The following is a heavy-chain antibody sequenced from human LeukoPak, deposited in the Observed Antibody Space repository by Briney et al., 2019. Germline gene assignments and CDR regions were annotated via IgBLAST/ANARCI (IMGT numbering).Heavy chain of an antibody. J-gene: IGHJ4*02. CDR1: RFTVSNNH. CDR3: ARASRWLAFDN. V-gene: IGHV3-66*01. Sequence: GGSLTLSRVASRFTVSNNHMNWVRQAPGNGLEWVSVIYNGDNTYYADSVQGRFTISKDNSKNTLYLQMNSLRPEDTAVYFCARASRWLAFDNWGQGTLVTVSS. D-gene: IGHD6-19*01. CDR2: IYNGDNT.